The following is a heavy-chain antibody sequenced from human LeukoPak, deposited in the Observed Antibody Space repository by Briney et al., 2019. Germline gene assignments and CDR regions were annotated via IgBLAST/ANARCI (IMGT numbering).Heavy chain of an antibody. J-gene: IGHJ6*02. D-gene: IGHD3-10*01. CDR3: ATDRITMIRGGRTYFYRGTDA. V-gene: IGHV1-24*01. CDR1: GYTLTELA. Sequence: ASVKVSCKVSGYTLTELAVHWVRQAPGKGLEWMGHFDPGDGETIYAQNFQGRVTVTEDTSADTAYMELSSLRSEDTAVYYCATDRITMIRGGRTYFYRGTDAWGQGTTVIVSS. CDR2: FDPGDGET.